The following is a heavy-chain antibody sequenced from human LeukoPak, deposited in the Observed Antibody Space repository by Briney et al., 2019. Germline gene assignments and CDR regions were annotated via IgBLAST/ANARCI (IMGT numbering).Heavy chain of an antibody. Sequence: GGSLRLSCAASGFTFSYYSMNWVRQAPGKGLEWISYISSSSSTVYYADSVKGRFTISRDNAKNSLYLQMNSLRAEDTAVYYCAELGITMIGGVWGKGTTVTISS. D-gene: IGHD3-10*02. J-gene: IGHJ6*04. CDR3: AELGITMIGGV. V-gene: IGHV3-48*04. CDR2: ISSSSSTV. CDR1: GFTFSYYS.